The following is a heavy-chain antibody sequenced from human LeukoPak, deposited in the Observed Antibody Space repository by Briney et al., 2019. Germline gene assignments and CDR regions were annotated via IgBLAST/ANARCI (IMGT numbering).Heavy chain of an antibody. CDR1: GGSFSGYY. Sequence: PETLSLTCAVYGGSFSGYYRSRIRHPPGKGLEWVGEINHSGSTNYNPPLKSRVTISVDTSKNQFSLKLSSVTAADTAVYYCASGAPGDYWGQGTLVTVSS. J-gene: IGHJ4*02. V-gene: IGHV4-34*01. CDR2: INHSGST. CDR3: ASGAPGDY.